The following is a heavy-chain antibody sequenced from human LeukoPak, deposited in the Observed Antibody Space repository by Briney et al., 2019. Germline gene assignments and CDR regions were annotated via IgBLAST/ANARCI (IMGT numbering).Heavy chain of an antibody. Sequence: SETLSLTCAVYGGSFSGYYWSWIPQPPGKGLEWIGEINHSGSTNYNPSLKSRVTISVDTSKNQFSLKLSSVTAADTAVYYCARGHYDILTGYYSNYFDYWGQGTLVTVSS. CDR3: ARGHYDILTGYYSNYFDY. V-gene: IGHV4-34*01. J-gene: IGHJ4*02. CDR1: GGSFSGYY. CDR2: INHSGST. D-gene: IGHD3-9*01.